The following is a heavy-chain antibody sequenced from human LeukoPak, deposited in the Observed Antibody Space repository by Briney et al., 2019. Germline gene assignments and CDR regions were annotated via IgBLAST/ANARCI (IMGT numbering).Heavy chain of an antibody. J-gene: IGHJ4*02. V-gene: IGHV5-51*01. D-gene: IGHD1-1*01. CDR3: ARHSTGIDY. CDR2: IYPRDSDA. Sequence: GESLKISCKGSGYSFTTYWIGWVRQMPGQGLEWMGIIYPRDSDARYSPSFQGRVTISADKSISTAYLQWSSLKASDTAMYYCARHSTGIDYWGQGTLVTVSS. CDR1: GYSFTTYW.